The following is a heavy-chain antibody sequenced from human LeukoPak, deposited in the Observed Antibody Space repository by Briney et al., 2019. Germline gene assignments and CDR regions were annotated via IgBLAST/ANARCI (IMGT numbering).Heavy chain of an antibody. D-gene: IGHD1-26*01. CDR3: ARGREGRSGAFDI. J-gene: IGHJ3*02. CDR2: IYYSGST. Sequence: SETLSLTCTVSGGSVSSGSYYWSWIRQPPGKGLEWIGYIYYSGSTNYNPSLKSRVTISVDTSKNQFSLKLSSVTAADTAVYYCARGREGRSGAFDIWGQGTMVTVSS. CDR1: GGSVSSGSYY. V-gene: IGHV4-61*01.